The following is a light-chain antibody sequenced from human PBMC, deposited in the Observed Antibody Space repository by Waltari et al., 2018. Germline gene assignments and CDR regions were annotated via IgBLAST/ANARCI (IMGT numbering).Light chain of an antibody. CDR2: SAS. CDR1: HDVSNC. V-gene: IGKV1-NL1*01. J-gene: IGKJ2*01. CDR3: QQYYSFLYT. Sequence: QMTQSPSSLSASVGDTVTITCRASHDVSNCLAWYQQTPGKAPKLLVYSASRLQSVLTSRFSGSGSGTDYTLTISNLQPEDVGTYYCQQYYSFLYTFGQGTKLEI.